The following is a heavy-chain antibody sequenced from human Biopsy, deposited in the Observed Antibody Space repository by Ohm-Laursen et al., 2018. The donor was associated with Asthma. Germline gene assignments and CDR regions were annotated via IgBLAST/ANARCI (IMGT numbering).Heavy chain of an antibody. V-gene: IGHV1-69*13. J-gene: IGHJ4*02. CDR2: INSVFGTT. D-gene: IGHD2-2*01. Sequence: ASVKVSCQSLGGTFNTYVIGWGRQAPGQGLEWMGGINSVFGTTTYPQKFQDRVTITADDSTSTVYMELSSLRSEDTAVYYCARKAGSCISRTCYSLDFWGQGTLVTVSS. CDR1: GGTFNTYV. CDR3: ARKAGSCISRTCYSLDF.